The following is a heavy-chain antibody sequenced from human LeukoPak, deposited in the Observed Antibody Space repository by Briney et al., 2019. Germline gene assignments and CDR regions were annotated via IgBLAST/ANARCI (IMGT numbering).Heavy chain of an antibody. J-gene: IGHJ4*02. CDR1: GFTVSNNY. Sequence: GGSLRLSCAASGFTVSNNYMNWVRQAPGKGLKWVSVIYSGGSTYYADSVKGRFTISRDNSKSTLSLQMNSLRVEDTAVYYCAKDRGSGSYSVDFWGRGTLVTVS. CDR3: AKDRGSGSYSVDF. D-gene: IGHD1-26*01. V-gene: IGHV3-66*01. CDR2: IYSGGST.